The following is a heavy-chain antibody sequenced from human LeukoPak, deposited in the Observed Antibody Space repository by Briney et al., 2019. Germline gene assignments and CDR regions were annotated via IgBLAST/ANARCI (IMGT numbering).Heavy chain of an antibody. D-gene: IGHD2/OR15-2a*01. Sequence: GGSLRLSCAASGFTFNSYSMHWVRQAPGKGLEWVAVISYDGNNKYYADSVKGRFTISRDNAKNSLYLQMNSLRAEDTAVYYCARVAVIYYYYMEVWGKGTTVTVSS. V-gene: IGHV3-30-3*01. J-gene: IGHJ6*03. CDR2: ISYDGNNK. CDR1: GFTFNSYS. CDR3: ARVAVIYYYYMEV.